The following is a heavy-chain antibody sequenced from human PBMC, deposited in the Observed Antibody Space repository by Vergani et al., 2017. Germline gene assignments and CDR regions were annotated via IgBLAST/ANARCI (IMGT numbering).Heavy chain of an antibody. CDR2: ISGGSNFI. J-gene: IGHJ6*02. Sequence: EVQLVESGGALVKPGGSLRLSCAASGFTFNTYTMNWVRQAPGKGLEWVSSISGGSNFIYYADSVKGRFTISRDNAKNSLYLQMNSLRAEDTAVYYCAREVTSQYDYYSMNVWGQGTTVTVSS. V-gene: IGHV3-21*01. D-gene: IGHD4-23*01. CDR1: GFTFNTYT. CDR3: AREVTSQYDYYSMNV.